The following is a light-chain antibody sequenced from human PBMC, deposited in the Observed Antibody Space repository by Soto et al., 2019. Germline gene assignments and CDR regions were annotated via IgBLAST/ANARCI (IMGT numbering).Light chain of an antibody. CDR3: SSWDDSLSGVV. Sequence: QSVVTQPPSVSGTPGQGVIISCSNVGRHEVSWYQQVPGMAPKLLIHTTSQRPSGVPDRFSASKSGTSASLAIRGLQSADEADYFCSSWDDSLSGVVFGRGTKLTVL. CDR1: NVGRHE. J-gene: IGLJ2*01. V-gene: IGLV1-44*01. CDR2: TTS.